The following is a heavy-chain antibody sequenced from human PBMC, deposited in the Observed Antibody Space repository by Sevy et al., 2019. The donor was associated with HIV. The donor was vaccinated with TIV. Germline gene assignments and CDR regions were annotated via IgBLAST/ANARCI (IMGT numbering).Heavy chain of an antibody. CDR2: VKGKTDGGTI. CDR3: STATWSREDFSDN. Sequence: GGFLRLSCAASGFTFTNAWMSWVRQAPGKGLEWVGRVKGKTDGGTIDYAAPVKGRFTISRDDSKNTLYLQMNSLKPEDTAVYYCSTATWSREDFSDNWGHGTLVTVSS. CDR1: GFTFTNAW. D-gene: IGHD2-8*02. V-gene: IGHV3-15*01. J-gene: IGHJ4*01.